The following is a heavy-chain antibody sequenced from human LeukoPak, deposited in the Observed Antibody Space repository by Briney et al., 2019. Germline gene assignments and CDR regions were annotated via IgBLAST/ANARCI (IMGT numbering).Heavy chain of an antibody. CDR2: ISRNGGST. CDR3: ARDRPWEGGGFLGY. V-gene: IGHV3-23*01. CDR1: GFTFSSYA. Sequence: HTGGSLRLSCAASGFTFSSYAMSWVRQAPGKGLEWVSSISRNGGSTYYADSVKGRFTISRDNSKNMQYLQMNSLRAEDTAVYYCARDRPWEGGGFLGYWGQGTLVTVSS. D-gene: IGHD3-3*01. J-gene: IGHJ4*02.